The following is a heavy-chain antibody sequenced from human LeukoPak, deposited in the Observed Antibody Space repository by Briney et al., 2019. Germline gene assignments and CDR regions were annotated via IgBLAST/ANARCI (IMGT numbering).Heavy chain of an antibody. CDR1: GFNFNTYS. J-gene: IGHJ4*02. Sequence: GGSLRLSCAASGFNFNTYSMNWVRQAPGKGLEWVSGIRSSGDDIYYVDSVKGRFIISRDNANNTLFLQMSSLRAEDTALYYCVRENWNYVRGPRPMAAYDYWGQGTLVTVSS. CDR3: VRENWNYVRGPRPMAAYDY. D-gene: IGHD1-7*01. V-gene: IGHV3-21*06. CDR2: IRSSGDDI.